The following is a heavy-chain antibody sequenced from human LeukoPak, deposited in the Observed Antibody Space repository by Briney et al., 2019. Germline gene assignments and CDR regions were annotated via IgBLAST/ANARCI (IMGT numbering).Heavy chain of an antibody. V-gene: IGHV1-18*01. CDR2: ISAYNGNT. CDR3: ARDPSTYYYDSSGYYPLDY. D-gene: IGHD3-22*01. J-gene: IGHJ4*02. Sequence: ASVKVSCKASGYTFTSYGISWVRQAPGQGLEWMGWISAYNGNTNYAQKLQGRVTMTTDTSTSTAYMELRSLRSDDTAVYYCARDPSTYYYDSSGYYPLDYWGQGTLVTVSS. CDR1: GYTFTSYG.